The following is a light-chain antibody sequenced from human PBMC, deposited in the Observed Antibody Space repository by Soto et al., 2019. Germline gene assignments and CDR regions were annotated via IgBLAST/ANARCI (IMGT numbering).Light chain of an antibody. V-gene: IGLV2-14*01. CDR2: DVS. CDR1: SSDVGGYNY. J-gene: IGLJ2*01. CDR3: NSYTTRSTYL. Sequence: QSVLTQPASVSGSPGQSITISCTGTSSDVGGYNYVSWYQQHPGKAPKLIIYDVSSRPSGVSNRFSGSKSGNTASLTISGLQADDEADYYCNSYTTRSTYLFGGGTKVTVL.